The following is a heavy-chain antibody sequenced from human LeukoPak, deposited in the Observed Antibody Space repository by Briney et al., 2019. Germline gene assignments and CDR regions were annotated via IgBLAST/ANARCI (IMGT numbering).Heavy chain of an antibody. J-gene: IGHJ4*02. CDR2: ISSSGSTI. CDR3: ASQIGSYYDSSGYPPFDY. CDR1: GFTFSDYY. D-gene: IGHD3-22*01. Sequence: GGSLRLSCAASGFTFSDYYMSWIRQAPGKGLEWVSYISSSGSTIYYADSVKGRFTISRDNAKNSLYLQMNSLRAEDTAVYYCASQIGSYYDSSGYPPFDYWGQGTLVTVSS. V-gene: IGHV3-11*01.